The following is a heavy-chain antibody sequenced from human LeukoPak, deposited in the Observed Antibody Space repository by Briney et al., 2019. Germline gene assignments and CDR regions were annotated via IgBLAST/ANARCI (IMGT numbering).Heavy chain of an antibody. CDR2: IAYDGSNK. D-gene: IGHD6-19*01. CDR3: AKVPMDAGWLVLDY. CDR1: GFIFSNYG. Sequence: GRSLRLSCAASGFIFSNYGMHWVRQAPGKGLEWVAVIAYDGSNKYYADSVKGRFTISRDNSENTLYLQMNSLRPEDTAVYYCAKVPMDAGWLVLDYWGQGTLVTVSS. V-gene: IGHV3-30*18. J-gene: IGHJ4*02.